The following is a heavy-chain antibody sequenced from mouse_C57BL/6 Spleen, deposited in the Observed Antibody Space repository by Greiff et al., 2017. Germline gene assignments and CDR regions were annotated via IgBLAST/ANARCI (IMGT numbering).Heavy chain of an antibody. Sequence: EVQLQQSGPVLVKPGASVKMSCKASGYTFTDYYMNWVKQSHGKGLEWIGVIYPYNGGTSYNQKFKGKATLTVDKSSSTAYMELNSLTSEDSAVXYVARWSNYYAMDYWGQGTSVTVSS. CDR2: IYPYNGGT. CDR3: ARWSNYYAMDY. J-gene: IGHJ4*01. D-gene: IGHD2-5*01. V-gene: IGHV1-19*01. CDR1: GYTFTDYY.